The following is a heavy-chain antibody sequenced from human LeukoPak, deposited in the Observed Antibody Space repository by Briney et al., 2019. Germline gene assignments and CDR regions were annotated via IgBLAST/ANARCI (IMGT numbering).Heavy chain of an antibody. CDR3: ARSAYYYDSSGYLAFDI. J-gene: IGHJ3*02. CDR2: IYYSGST. V-gene: IGHV4-39*07. D-gene: IGHD3-22*01. CDR1: GGSISSSSYY. Sequence: PSETLSLTCTVSGGSISSSSYYWGWIRQPPGKGLEWIGSIYYSGSTYYNPSLKSRVTISVDTSKNQFSLKLSSVTAADTAVYYCARSAYYYDSSGYLAFDIWGQGTMVTVSS.